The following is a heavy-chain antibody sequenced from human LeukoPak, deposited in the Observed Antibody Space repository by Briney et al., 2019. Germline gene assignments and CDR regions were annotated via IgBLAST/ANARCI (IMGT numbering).Heavy chain of an antibody. CDR2: ISAYNGNT. J-gene: IGHJ4*02. D-gene: IGHD2-2*01. CDR3: ARFSGWNIVVVLAADLFDY. Sequence: ASVKVSCKASGYTFTSYGISWVRQAPGQGLEWMGWISAYNGNTNYAQKLQGRVTMTTDTSTSTAYMELRSLRSDDTAVYYCARFSGWNIVVVLAADLFDYWGQGTLVTVSS. CDR1: GYTFTSYG. V-gene: IGHV1-18*04.